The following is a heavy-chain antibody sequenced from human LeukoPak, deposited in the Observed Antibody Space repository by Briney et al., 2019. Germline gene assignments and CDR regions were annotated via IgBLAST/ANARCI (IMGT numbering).Heavy chain of an antibody. CDR3: AKSQGSGEYQPLPYFDY. V-gene: IGHV3-23*01. Sequence: GGSLRLSCAASGFTFSSYAMSWVRQAPGKGLEWVSAISGSGGSTYYADSVKGRLTISRDNSKNTLYLQMNSLRAEDTAVYYCAKSQGSGEYQPLPYFDYWGQGTLVTVSS. D-gene: IGHD2-2*01. CDR1: GFTFSSYA. J-gene: IGHJ4*02. CDR2: ISGSGGST.